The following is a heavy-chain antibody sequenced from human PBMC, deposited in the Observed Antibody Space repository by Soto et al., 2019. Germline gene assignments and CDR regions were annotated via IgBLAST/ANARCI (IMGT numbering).Heavy chain of an antibody. Sequence: SVKVSCKASGGTFSSYAISWVRQAPGQGLEWMGGIIPIFGTANYAQKFQGRVTITADETTSTAYMELSSLRSEDTVVYYCARDEYYYGFGYWGQGTLVTVSS. D-gene: IGHD3-10*01. CDR1: GGTFSSYA. V-gene: IGHV1-69*13. J-gene: IGHJ4*02. CDR3: ARDEYYYGFGY. CDR2: IIPIFGTA.